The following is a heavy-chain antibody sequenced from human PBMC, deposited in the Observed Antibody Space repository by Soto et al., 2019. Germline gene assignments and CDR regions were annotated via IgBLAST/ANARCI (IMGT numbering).Heavy chain of an antibody. D-gene: IGHD1-1*01. CDR2: IYWDDDK. CDR3: AHRAGLQGNWNGGYFDF. J-gene: IGHJ4*02. V-gene: IGHV2-5*02. CDR1: GFSLSTNGVG. Sequence: QITLKESGPTRVKPTQTLTLTCTFSGFSLSTNGVGVGWIRQPPGKALERLALIYWDDDKRYSPSLKNRLTITKDTSRNQVVLTMTNMDPVDTANYYCAHRAGLQGNWNGGYFDFWGQGALVTVSS.